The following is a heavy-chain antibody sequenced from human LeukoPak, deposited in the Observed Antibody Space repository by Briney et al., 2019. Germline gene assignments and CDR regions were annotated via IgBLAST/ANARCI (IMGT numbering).Heavy chain of an antibody. J-gene: IGHJ2*01. Sequence: ASVKVSCKVSGYTLTELSMHWVRQAPGQGLEWMGIINPSGGSTSYAQKFQGRVTMTRDTSTSTVCMELSSLRSEDTAVYYCARCPVTAIPRDSWYFDLWGRGTLVTVSS. D-gene: IGHD2-21*02. V-gene: IGHV1-46*01. CDR3: ARCPVTAIPRDSWYFDL. CDR2: INPSGGST. CDR1: GYTLTELS.